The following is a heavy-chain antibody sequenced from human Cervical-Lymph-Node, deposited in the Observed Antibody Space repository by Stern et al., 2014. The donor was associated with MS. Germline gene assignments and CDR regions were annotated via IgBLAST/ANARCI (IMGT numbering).Heavy chain of an antibody. CDR1: GFTFSDYG. CDR2: ATYDGSDQ. V-gene: IGHV3-30*03. D-gene: IGHD3-10*01. Sequence: VQLVESGGGVVQPGKSLRLSCAASGFTFSDYGMHWVRQAPGKGLEWVAXATYDGSDQYYADSVKGRFTVSRDNSKNTVLLQMNGLRPEDTAVYFCARDRGLTHYFYGMDVWGQGTTVTVSS. CDR3: ARDRGLTHYFYGMDV. J-gene: IGHJ6*02.